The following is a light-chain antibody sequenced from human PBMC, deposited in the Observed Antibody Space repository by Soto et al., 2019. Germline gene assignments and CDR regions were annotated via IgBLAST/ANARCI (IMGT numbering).Light chain of an antibody. CDR3: QQYHNWPPIT. Sequence: DIVMTQSPATLPVSPGERATLSCRASQSLNTKLAWYQQKPGQAPRLLISGATARAPGIPARFSGSGSGTEFTLTISNLQSEDFAVYFCQQYHNWPPITFGQGTRLEIK. V-gene: IGKV3-15*01. CDR1: QSLNTK. J-gene: IGKJ5*01. CDR2: GAT.